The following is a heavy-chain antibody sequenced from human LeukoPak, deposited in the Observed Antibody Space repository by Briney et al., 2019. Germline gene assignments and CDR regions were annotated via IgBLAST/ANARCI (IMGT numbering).Heavy chain of an antibody. CDR2: ISSTGGTT. Sequence: HPGGSLRLSCAASGITFSSYGMSWVRQAPGKGLEWVSSISSTGGTTYYADSVKGRFTISRDNSKNTLYLQMNILRAEDTAIYYCAKNGDRGAYCTGGTCYPYFYYYMDVWGKGTTVTI. CDR1: GITFSSYG. J-gene: IGHJ6*03. V-gene: IGHV3-23*01. CDR3: AKNGDRGAYCTGGTCYPYFYYYMDV. D-gene: IGHD2-15*01.